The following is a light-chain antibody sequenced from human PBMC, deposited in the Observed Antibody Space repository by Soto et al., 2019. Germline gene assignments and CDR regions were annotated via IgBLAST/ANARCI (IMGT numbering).Light chain of an antibody. CDR3: QQYGSSPGT. CDR1: QSVSSSY. Sequence: EIVLTQSPGTPSLSPGERATLSCRASQSVSSSYLAWYQQKPGQAPRLLIYGASSRATGIPDRFSGSGSGTDFTLTISRLEPEEFAVYYCQQYGSSPGTFGQGTKLEIK. V-gene: IGKV3-20*01. J-gene: IGKJ2*01. CDR2: GAS.